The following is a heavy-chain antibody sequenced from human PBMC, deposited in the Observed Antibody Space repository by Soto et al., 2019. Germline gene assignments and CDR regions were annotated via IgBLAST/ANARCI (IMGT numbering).Heavy chain of an antibody. V-gene: IGHV6-1*01. CDR1: GDSVSSNSAA. J-gene: IGHJ6*02. CDR2: TYYRSKWYN. Sequence: PSPTLSLTCAISGDSVSSNSAAWNWTRQSPSRGLEWLGRTYYRSKWYNDYAVSVKSRITINPDTSKNQFSLQLNSVTPEDTAVYYCARDYRIAVAADRDKYYYYYYGMDVWGQGTMVTVSS. D-gene: IGHD6-19*01. CDR3: ARDYRIAVAADRDKYYYYYYGMDV.